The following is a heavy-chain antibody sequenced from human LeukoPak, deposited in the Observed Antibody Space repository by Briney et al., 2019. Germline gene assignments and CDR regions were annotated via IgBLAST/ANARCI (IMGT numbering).Heavy chain of an antibody. V-gene: IGHV4-59*01. D-gene: IGHD6-19*01. J-gene: IGHJ4*02. CDR3: ATGGGGWDIDY. CDR1: GGSISSYY. CDR2: IYYSGST. Sequence: PSETLSLTCTVSGGSISSYYWSWIRQPPGKGLEWIGYIYYSGSTNYNPSLKSRVTISLDTSKNQYSLKLSSVTAADTAVYYCATGGGGWDIDYWGQGTLVTVSS.